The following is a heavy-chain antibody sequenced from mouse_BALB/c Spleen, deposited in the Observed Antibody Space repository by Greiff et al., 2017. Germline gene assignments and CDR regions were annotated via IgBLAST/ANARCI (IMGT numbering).Heavy chain of an antibody. Sequence: EVQLQQSGPELVKPGASVKMSCKASGYTFTSYVMHWVKQKPGQGLEWIGYINPYNDGTKYNEKFKGKATLTSDKSSSTAYMELSSLTSEDSAVYYCARKENDGPYYYAMDYWGQGTSVTVSS. CDR3: ARKENDGPYYYAMDY. V-gene: IGHV1-14*01. J-gene: IGHJ4*01. CDR1: GYTFTSYV. D-gene: IGHD2-3*01. CDR2: INPYNDGT.